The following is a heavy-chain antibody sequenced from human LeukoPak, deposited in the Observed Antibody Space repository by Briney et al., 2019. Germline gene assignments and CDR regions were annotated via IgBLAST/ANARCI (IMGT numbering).Heavy chain of an antibody. CDR3: AQLGYYGSGSPSDAFDI. CDR2: INPNSGGT. D-gene: IGHD3-10*01. CDR1: GYTFTGYY. J-gene: IGHJ3*02. Sequence: ASGTVSCKASGYTFTGYYMHWVRQAPGQGLEWMGWINPNSGGTNYAQKFQGRVTMTRDTSISTAYMELSRLRSDDTAVYYGAQLGYYGSGSPSDAFDIWGQGTMVTVSS. V-gene: IGHV1-2*02.